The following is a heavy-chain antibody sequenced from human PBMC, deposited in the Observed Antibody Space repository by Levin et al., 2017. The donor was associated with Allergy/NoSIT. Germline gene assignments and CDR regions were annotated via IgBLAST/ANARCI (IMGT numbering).Heavy chain of an antibody. J-gene: IGHJ4*02. Sequence: SETLSLTCAVSGGSISSGGYSWSWIRQPPGKGLEWIGYIYHSGSTYYNPSLKSRVTISVDRSKNQFSLKLSSVTAADTAVYYCARVGRSLLWFGELDYWGQGTLVTVSS. V-gene: IGHV4-30-2*01. CDR1: GGSISSGGYS. D-gene: IGHD3-10*01. CDR2: IYHSGST. CDR3: ARVGRSLLWFGELDY.